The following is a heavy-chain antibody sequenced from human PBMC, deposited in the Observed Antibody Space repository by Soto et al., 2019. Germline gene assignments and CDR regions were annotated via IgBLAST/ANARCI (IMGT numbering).Heavy chain of an antibody. CDR1: GGTFSSYA. CDR2: IIPIFGTA. J-gene: IGHJ6*02. Sequence: QVQLVQSGAEVKKPGSSVKVSCKASGGTFSSYAISWVRQAPGQGLEWMGGIIPIFGTANYAQKFQGRVTITADESTSTAYMELSSLRSEDTAVYYCASVPYYYGSGSYPGEYYYYGMDVWGQGTTVTVSS. CDR3: ASVPYYYGSGSYPGEYYYYGMDV. V-gene: IGHV1-69*01. D-gene: IGHD3-10*01.